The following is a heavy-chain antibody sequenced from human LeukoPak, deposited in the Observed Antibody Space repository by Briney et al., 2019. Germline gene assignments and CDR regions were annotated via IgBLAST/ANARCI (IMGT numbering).Heavy chain of an antibody. V-gene: IGHV1-2*02. D-gene: IGHD6-19*01. Sequence: ASVKVSCKAAGYTFTGYYMHWVRQAPGQGLEWMGWINPSSGVTNYAQDFQGRVTMTMDTSIGTAYMELSRLRSDDTAVYYCARDLTRIAVAGTGNYWGHGTLVTVSS. CDR3: ARDLTRIAVAGTGNY. CDR2: INPSSGVT. CDR1: GYTFTGYY. J-gene: IGHJ4*01.